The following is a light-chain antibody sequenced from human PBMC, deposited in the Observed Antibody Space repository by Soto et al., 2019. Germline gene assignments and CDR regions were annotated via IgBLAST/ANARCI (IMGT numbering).Light chain of an antibody. CDR3: SSYTTSHTLV. Sequence: QSALTQPASVSESPGQSITISCTGTSSDVGASDFVSWYQQHPGKAPELIIYEIFNRPSGVSNRFSGSKSGNTASLTIFGLQAEDESDYYCSSYTTSHTLVFGGGTKVTVL. J-gene: IGLJ2*01. CDR2: EIF. V-gene: IGLV2-14*01. CDR1: SSDVGASDF.